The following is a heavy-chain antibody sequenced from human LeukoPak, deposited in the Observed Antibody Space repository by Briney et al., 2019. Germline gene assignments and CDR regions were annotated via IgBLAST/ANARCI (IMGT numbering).Heavy chain of an antibody. V-gene: IGHV4-34*01. CDR2: INHSGST. D-gene: IGHD3-10*01. J-gene: IGHJ3*02. CDR3: ARDDADWFGAFDI. Sequence: SSETLSLTCAVYGGSFSGYYWSWIRQPPGKGLEWIGEINHSGSTNYNPSLKSRVTISVDTSKNQFSLKLSSVTAADTAVYYCARDDADWFGAFDIWGQGTMVTVSS. CDR1: GGSFSGYY.